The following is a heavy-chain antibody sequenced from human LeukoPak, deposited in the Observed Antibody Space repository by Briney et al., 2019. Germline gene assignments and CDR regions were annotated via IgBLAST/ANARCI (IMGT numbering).Heavy chain of an antibody. Sequence: AETLSLTCAVYGVSFSGYYWSWIRQPPGKGLEWVGEINHSGSTNYNPSLKSRVTISVDTSKNQFSLKLSSVTAADTAVYYCARLGKEYYGSGSYYPYYYYYMDVWGKGTTVTISS. CDR2: INHSGST. CDR1: GVSFSGYY. D-gene: IGHD3-10*01. V-gene: IGHV4-34*01. J-gene: IGHJ6*03. CDR3: ARLGKEYYGSGSYYPYYYYYMDV.